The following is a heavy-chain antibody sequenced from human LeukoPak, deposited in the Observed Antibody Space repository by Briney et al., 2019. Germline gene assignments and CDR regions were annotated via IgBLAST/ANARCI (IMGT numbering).Heavy chain of an antibody. Sequence: GGSLRLSCAASGFTFSDYYMTWIRQAPGKGLEWISYISSSGSNIYYADSVKGRFTISRDNAKNSLYLQMNSLRAEDTAVYYCARGEYCSSASCYEYFQHWGQGTLVTVSS. V-gene: IGHV3-11*04. CDR2: ISSSGSNI. CDR1: GFTFSDYY. J-gene: IGHJ1*01. CDR3: ARGEYCSSASCYEYFQH. D-gene: IGHD2-2*01.